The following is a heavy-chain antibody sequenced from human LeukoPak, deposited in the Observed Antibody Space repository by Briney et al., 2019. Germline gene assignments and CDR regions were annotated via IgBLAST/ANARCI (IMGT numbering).Heavy chain of an antibody. CDR3: AKDMQEGRYYYGSGSIGGFDY. D-gene: IGHD3-10*01. CDR2: ISWNGGGI. Sequence: GGSLRLSCAASGLTFDDYAMHWVRQAPGKGLAWASGISWNGGGIGYADSVKGRFTISRDNAKNSLYLQMNSLRAEDTALYYCAKDMQEGRYYYGSGSIGGFDYWGQGTLVTVSS. J-gene: IGHJ4*02. V-gene: IGHV3-9*01. CDR1: GLTFDDYA.